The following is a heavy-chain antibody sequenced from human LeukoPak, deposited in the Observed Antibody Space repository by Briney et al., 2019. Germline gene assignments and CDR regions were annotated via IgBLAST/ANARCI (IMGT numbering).Heavy chain of an antibody. J-gene: IGHJ4*02. CDR3: ARHSGEEMAASIDY. V-gene: IGHV5-51*01. CDR1: GYTFTKYW. CDR2: IYPGDSDT. D-gene: IGHD5-24*01. Sequence: TGESLEISCQGFGYTFTKYWVAWVRQMPGKGLEWMGIIYPGDSDTRYSPSFQGQVTISADKSISTAYLQWSSLKASDTAMYYCARHSGEEMAASIDYWGQGTLVTVSS.